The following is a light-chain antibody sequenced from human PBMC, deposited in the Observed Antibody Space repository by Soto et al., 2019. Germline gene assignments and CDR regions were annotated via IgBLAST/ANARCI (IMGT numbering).Light chain of an antibody. CDR2: GTS. J-gene: IGKJ4*01. V-gene: IGKV3-20*01. Sequence: EIVLTQSPGTLSLSPGERATLSCRASQSVRSSHLAWYQQMPGQAPRLLIYGTSNRATGIPDRFSGSGSGTDFTLTISRLEPEGFAVYYCQQYSSSPLTFGGGTKVDIK. CDR3: QQYSSSPLT. CDR1: QSVRSSH.